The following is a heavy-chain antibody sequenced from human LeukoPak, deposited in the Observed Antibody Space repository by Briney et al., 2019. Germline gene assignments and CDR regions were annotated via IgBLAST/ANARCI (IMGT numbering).Heavy chain of an antibody. J-gene: IGHJ4*02. Sequence: ASVKVSCKASGGTFSSYAISWVRQAPGQGLEWMGGIIPIFGTANYAQKFQSRVTITADESTSTAYMELSSLRSEDTAVYYCARAVNDYVWGSYRGYYFDYWGQGTLVTVSS. D-gene: IGHD3-16*02. CDR1: GGTFSSYA. CDR3: ARAVNDYVWGSYRGYYFDY. CDR2: IIPIFGTA. V-gene: IGHV1-69*13.